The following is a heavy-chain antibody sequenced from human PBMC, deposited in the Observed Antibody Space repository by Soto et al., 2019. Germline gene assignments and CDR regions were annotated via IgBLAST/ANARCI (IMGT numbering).Heavy chain of an antibody. CDR1: GGSISSGGYY. V-gene: IGHV4-31*03. Sequence: SETLSLTCTVSGGSISSGGYYWSWIRQHPGKGLEWIGYIYYSGSTYYNPSLKSRVTISVDTSKNQFSLKLSSVTAADTAVYYCARDSPSRYCSGGSCPYYFDYWGQGTLVTVSS. CDR2: IYYSGST. J-gene: IGHJ4*02. D-gene: IGHD2-15*01. CDR3: ARDSPSRYCSGGSCPYYFDY.